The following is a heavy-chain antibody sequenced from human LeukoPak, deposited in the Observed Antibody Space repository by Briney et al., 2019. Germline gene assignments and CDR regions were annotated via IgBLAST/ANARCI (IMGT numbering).Heavy chain of an antibody. CDR1: GFTFSSYS. Sequence: GGSLRLSCAASGFTFSSYSMNWVRQAPGKGLEWVSSISSSSSYIYYADSVKGRFTISRDNSKNTLYLQMNSLRAEDTAVYYCAKVYGTVTTYSYFDYWGQGTLVTVSS. CDR2: ISSSSSYI. V-gene: IGHV3-21*01. J-gene: IGHJ4*02. CDR3: AKVYGTVTTYSYFDY. D-gene: IGHD4-17*01.